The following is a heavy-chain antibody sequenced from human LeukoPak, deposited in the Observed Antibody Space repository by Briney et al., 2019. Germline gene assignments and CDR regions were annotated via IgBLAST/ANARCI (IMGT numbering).Heavy chain of an antibody. CDR2: IYYTGST. V-gene: IGHV4-59*01. D-gene: IGHD2-21*02. J-gene: IGHJ6*03. CDR3: ARAGGGGDNCGGDCFSPYYYYMDV. CDR1: GGSMSSFY. Sequence: SETLSLTCNVSGGSMSSFYWSWVRQLPGKGLEYIGYIYYTGSTNYNPSLKSRVTMSVDTSKNHFSLKVTSVTAADTAIYYWARAGGGGDNCGGDCFSPYYYYMDVWGKGTAVTVSS.